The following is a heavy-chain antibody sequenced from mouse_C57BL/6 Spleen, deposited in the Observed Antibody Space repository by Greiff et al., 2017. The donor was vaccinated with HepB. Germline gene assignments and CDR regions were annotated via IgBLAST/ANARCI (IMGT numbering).Heavy chain of an antibody. V-gene: IGHV2-6*03. CDR3: ARGYYGSSPYAMDY. Sequence: VMLVESGPGLVAPSQSLSITCTVSGFSLTSYGVHWVRQPPGKGLEWLVVIWSDGSTTYNSALKSRLSISKDNSKSQVFLKMNSLQTDDTAMYYCARGYYGSSPYAMDYWGQGTSVTVSS. CDR2: IWSDGST. J-gene: IGHJ4*01. D-gene: IGHD1-1*01. CDR1: GFSLTSYG.